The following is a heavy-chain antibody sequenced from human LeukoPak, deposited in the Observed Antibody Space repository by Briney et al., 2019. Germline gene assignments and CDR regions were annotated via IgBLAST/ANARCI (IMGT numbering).Heavy chain of an antibody. CDR2: INSDGSST. CDR3: ARTDYDSSGYYDL. D-gene: IGHD3-22*01. Sequence: GGSLRLSCAASGFTFSSYWMHWVRQAPGKGLVWVPRINSDGSSTSYADSVKGRFTISRDNAKNTLYLQMNSLRAEDTAVYYCARTDYDSSGYYDLWGQGTLVTVSS. CDR1: GFTFSSYW. J-gene: IGHJ5*02. V-gene: IGHV3-74*01.